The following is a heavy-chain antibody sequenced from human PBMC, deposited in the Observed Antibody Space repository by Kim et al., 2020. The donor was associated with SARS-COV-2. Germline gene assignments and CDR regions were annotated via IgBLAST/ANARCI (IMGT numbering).Heavy chain of an antibody. CDR2: IYHSGST. Sequence: SETLSLTCAVSGGSISSGGYSWSWIRQPPGKGLEWIGYIYHSGSTYYNPSLKSRVTISVDRSKNQFSLKLSSVTAADTAVYYCARAMVRALEGGFDPWGQGTLVTVSS. J-gene: IGHJ5*02. D-gene: IGHD3-10*01. V-gene: IGHV4-30-2*01. CDR3: ARAMVRALEGGFDP. CDR1: GGSISSGGYS.